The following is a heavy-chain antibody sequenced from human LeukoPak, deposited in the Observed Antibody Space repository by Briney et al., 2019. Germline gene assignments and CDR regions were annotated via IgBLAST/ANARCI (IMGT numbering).Heavy chain of an antibody. CDR2: INPNSGGT. CDR1: GYTFTGYY. CDR3: ASMGGTVPHYYYYYMDV. Sequence: ASVKVSCKASGYTFTGYYMHWVRQAPGQGLEWMGWINPNSGGTNYAQKFQGRVTMTRDTSISTAYMELSRLRSDDTAVYYCASMGGTVPHYYYYYMDVWGKGTTVTVSS. J-gene: IGHJ6*03. D-gene: IGHD3-16*01. V-gene: IGHV1-2*02.